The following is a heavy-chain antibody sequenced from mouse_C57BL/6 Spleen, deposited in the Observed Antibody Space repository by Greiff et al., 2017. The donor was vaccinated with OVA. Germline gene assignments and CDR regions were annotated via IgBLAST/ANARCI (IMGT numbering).Heavy chain of an antibody. V-gene: IGHV1-76*01. J-gene: IGHJ3*01. CDR1: GYTFTDYY. CDR2: IYPGSGNT. CDR3: ARQDSSGEFAY. D-gene: IGHD3-2*02. Sequence: VQLQQSGAELVRPGASVKLSCKASGYTFTDYYINWVKQRPGQGLEWIARIYPGSGNTYYNEKFKGKATLTAEKSSSTAYMQLSSLTSEDSAVYFCARQDSSGEFAYWGQGTLVTVSA.